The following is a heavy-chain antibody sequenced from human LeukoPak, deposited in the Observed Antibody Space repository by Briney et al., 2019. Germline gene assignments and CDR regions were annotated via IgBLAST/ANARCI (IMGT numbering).Heavy chain of an antibody. CDR1: GFTFSSYN. CDR3: ARVGARQILEY. D-gene: IGHD4-17*01. J-gene: IGHJ4*02. Sequence: GGSLRLSCAASGFTFSSYNMNWVRQAPGKGLEWVSYIRSSGNTIYYADSVKGRFTISRDNAKNSLCLQMNSLRAEDTAVYYCARVGARQILEYWGQGTLVTVSS. CDR2: IRSSGNTI. V-gene: IGHV3-48*04.